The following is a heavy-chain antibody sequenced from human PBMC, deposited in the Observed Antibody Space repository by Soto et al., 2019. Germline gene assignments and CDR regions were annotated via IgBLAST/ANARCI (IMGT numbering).Heavy chain of an antibody. CDR3: ARLSPSYDFWSGYFEFDY. D-gene: IGHD3-3*01. V-gene: IGHV1-69*01. J-gene: IGHJ4*02. CDR2: IIPIFGTA. CDR1: GGTFSSYA. Sequence: SVKVSCKASGGTFSSYAISWVRLAPGQGLEWMGGIIPIFGTANYAQKFQGRVTITADESTSTAYMELSSLRSEDTAVYYCARLSPSYDFWSGYFEFDYWGQGTLVTVSS.